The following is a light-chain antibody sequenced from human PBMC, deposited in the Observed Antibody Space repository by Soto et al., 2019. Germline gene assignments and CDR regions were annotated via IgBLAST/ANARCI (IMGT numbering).Light chain of an antibody. V-gene: IGKV3D-7*01. CDR2: GAS. CDR1: QSVSSSY. J-gene: IGKJ4*01. CDR3: QQFNNYPLT. Sequence: PGERVTLSCRASQSVSSSYLTWYQQKPGQAPRLLIYGASTRATSIPARFSGSGSGTDFTLTISSLQPEDFATYYCQQFNNYPLTFGGGTKVDIK.